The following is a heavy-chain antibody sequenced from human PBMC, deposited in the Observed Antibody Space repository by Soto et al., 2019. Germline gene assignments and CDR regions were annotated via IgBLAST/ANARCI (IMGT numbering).Heavy chain of an antibody. Sequence: SETLSLTCTVSDGSISRSTFYWGWIRQPPGKGLEWIGSVHYTGSTYYNPSLKSRVTISVDTSKNQFSLKLSSVTAADTAVYYCAIGLGGMDVWGQGTTVTVSS. CDR2: VHYTGST. CDR1: DGSISRSTFY. CDR3: AIGLGGMDV. J-gene: IGHJ6*02. V-gene: IGHV4-39*07.